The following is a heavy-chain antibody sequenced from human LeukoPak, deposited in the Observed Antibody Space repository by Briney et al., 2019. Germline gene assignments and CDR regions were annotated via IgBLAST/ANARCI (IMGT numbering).Heavy chain of an antibody. J-gene: IGHJ6*02. V-gene: IGHV3-30-3*01. CDR1: GFIFSGSW. Sequence: GGSLRLSCTASGFIFSGSWMAWIRQAPGKGLEWVAVISYDGSNKYYADSAKGRFTISRDNSKNTLYLQMNSLRAEDTAVYYCAREGVVVPAAIRGMDVWGQGTTVTVSS. D-gene: IGHD2-2*01. CDR2: ISYDGSNK. CDR3: AREGVVVPAAIRGMDV.